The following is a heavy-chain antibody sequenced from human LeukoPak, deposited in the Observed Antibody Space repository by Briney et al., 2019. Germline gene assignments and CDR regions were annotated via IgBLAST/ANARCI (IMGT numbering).Heavy chain of an antibody. J-gene: IGHJ4*02. Sequence: SGGSLRLSCAASGFTVSSNYMSWVRQAPGKGLEWVSVIYSGGSTYYADSVKGRFTISRDNSKNTLYLQMNSLRAEDTAVYYCARLIIYDNSGYYSDYWGQGTLVTVSS. CDR3: ARLIIYDNSGYYSDY. V-gene: IGHV3-53*01. CDR2: IYSGGST. CDR1: GFTVSSNY. D-gene: IGHD3-22*01.